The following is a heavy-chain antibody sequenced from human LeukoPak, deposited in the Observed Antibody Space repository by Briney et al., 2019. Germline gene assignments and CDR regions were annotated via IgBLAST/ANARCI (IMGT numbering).Heavy chain of an antibody. J-gene: IGHJ5*02. CDR3: ARDPWGASSWYDVGGWFDP. D-gene: IGHD6-13*01. CDR2: ISAYNGNT. V-gene: IGHV1-18*01. CDR1: GYTFTSYG. Sequence: ASVKVSCKASGYTFTSYGISWVRQAPGQGLEWMGWISAYNGNTNYAQKLQGRVTMTTDTSTSTAYVELRSLRSDDTAVYYCARDPWGASSWYDVGGWFDPWGQGTLVTVSS.